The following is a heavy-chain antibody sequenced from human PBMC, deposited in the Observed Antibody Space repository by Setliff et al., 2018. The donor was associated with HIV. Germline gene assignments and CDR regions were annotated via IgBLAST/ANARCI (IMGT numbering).Heavy chain of an antibody. J-gene: IGHJ4*02. D-gene: IGHD3-3*01. Sequence: GGSLRLSCAASGFIFGNFGLHWVRQAPGKGLECVGFIRSKAYGGTPEYAASVKDRFIIPRDDSKGIAYLQMNSLRTEDTAVYFCTRDRRGSNSWSGYNGGFDYWGQGTLVTV. V-gene: IGHV3-49*04. CDR3: TRDRRGSNSWSGYNGGFDY. CDR2: IRSKAYGGTP. CDR1: GFIFGNFG.